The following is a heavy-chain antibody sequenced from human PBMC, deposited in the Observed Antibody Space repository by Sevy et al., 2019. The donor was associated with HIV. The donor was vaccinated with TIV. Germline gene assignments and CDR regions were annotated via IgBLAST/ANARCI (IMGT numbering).Heavy chain of an antibody. Sequence: ASVKVSCKASGDTSSTYGLSWVRQAPGQGLEWMGGIIPIFGTPNYAQKFQGRVTITADESASTAYMELSSLRSEDTALYYCAREGGVATTGDHDAFDIWGHGTLVTVSS. CDR3: AREGGVATTGDHDAFDI. CDR1: GDTSSTYG. J-gene: IGHJ3*02. CDR2: IIPIFGTP. V-gene: IGHV1-69*13. D-gene: IGHD7-27*01.